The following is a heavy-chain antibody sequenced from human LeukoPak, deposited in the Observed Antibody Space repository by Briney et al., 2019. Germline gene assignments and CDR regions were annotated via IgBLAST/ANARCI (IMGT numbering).Heavy chain of an antibody. CDR1: GGSISSSSYY. CDR3: ARHKSYWGDWYFDY. D-gene: IGHD3-16*01. J-gene: IGHJ4*02. Sequence: PSETLSLTCTVSGGSISSSSYYWGWIRQPPGKGLEWIGSIYYSGSTYYNPSLKSRVTISVDTSKNQFSLKLSSVTAADTAVYYCARHKSYWGDWYFDYWGRGTLVTVSS. CDR2: IYYSGST. V-gene: IGHV4-39*01.